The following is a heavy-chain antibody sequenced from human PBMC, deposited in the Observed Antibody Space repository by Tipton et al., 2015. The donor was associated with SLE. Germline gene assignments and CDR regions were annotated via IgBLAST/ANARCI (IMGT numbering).Heavy chain of an antibody. V-gene: IGHV4-34*01. J-gene: IGHJ3*02. Sequence: QLVQSGGGLVQPGGSLTLSCAASGFTFRSYAMSWIRQPPGKGLEWIGEINHSGSTNYNPSLKSRVTISVDTSKNQFSLKLSSVTAADTAVYYCARAQNPDFWSGWDAFDIWGQGTMVTVSS. CDR2: INHSGST. D-gene: IGHD3-3*01. CDR3: ARAQNPDFWSGWDAFDI. CDR1: GFTFRSYA.